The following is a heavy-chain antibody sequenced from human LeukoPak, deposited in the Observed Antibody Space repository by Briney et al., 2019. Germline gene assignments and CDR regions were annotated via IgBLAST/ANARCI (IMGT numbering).Heavy chain of an antibody. V-gene: IGHV1-8*01. CDR3: ARGLRTMIVVVGGLYYFDY. Sequence: GASVKVSCKASGYTFTSYDINWVRQATGQGLEWMGWLNPNSGNTGYAQKFQGRVTMTRNTSISTAYMDLSSLRSEDTAVYYCARGLRTMIVVVGGLYYFDYWGQGTLVTVSS. D-gene: IGHD3-22*01. CDR2: LNPNSGNT. J-gene: IGHJ4*02. CDR1: GYTFTSYD.